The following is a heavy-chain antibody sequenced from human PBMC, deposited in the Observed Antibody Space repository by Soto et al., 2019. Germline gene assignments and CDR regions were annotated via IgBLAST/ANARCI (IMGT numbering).Heavy chain of an antibody. J-gene: IGHJ6*03. CDR1: GFTVSSNY. CDR2: IYSGGST. CDR3: ARVIAARQDYYYYMDV. D-gene: IGHD6-6*01. V-gene: IGHV3-53*04. Sequence: EVQLVESGGGLVQPGGSLRLSCAASGFTVSSNYMSWVRQAPGKGLEWVSVIYSGGSTYYADSVKGRFTISRQNSKNTLYLQMNRLRAEDTAVYYCARVIAARQDYYYYMDVWGKGTTVTVSS.